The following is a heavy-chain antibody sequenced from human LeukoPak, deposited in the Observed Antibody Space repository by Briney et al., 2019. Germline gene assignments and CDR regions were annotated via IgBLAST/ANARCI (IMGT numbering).Heavy chain of an antibody. V-gene: IGHV1-2*06. J-gene: IGHJ3*02. D-gene: IGHD3-22*01. Sequence: GASVKVSCKASGHTFTGYYMHWVRQAPGQGLEWMGRINPNSGGTNYAQKFQGRVTMTRDTSISTAYMELSRLRSDDTAVYYCAREWVWYYYDSSGPPGAFDIWGQGTMVTVSS. CDR1: GHTFTGYY. CDR2: INPNSGGT. CDR3: AREWVWYYYDSSGPPGAFDI.